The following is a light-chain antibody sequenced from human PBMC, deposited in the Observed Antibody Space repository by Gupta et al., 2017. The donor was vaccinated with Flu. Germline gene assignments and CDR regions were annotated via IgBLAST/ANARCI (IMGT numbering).Light chain of an antibody. Sequence: VTPGQPASISCKSSQSLLYSDGKTYLSWYLQKPGQPPQVVVYEGSKRCSAVPDRFTGSGSGTDFTLKISRVETEDVGVYYCRQCIPRAFTFGGGSRVEI. CDR2: EGS. V-gene: IGKV2D-29*01. CDR1: QSLLYSDGKTY. CDR3: RQCIPRAFT. J-gene: IGKJ4*01.